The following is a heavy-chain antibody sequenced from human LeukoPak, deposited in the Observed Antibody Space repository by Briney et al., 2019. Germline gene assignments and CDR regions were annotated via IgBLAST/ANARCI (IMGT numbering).Heavy chain of an antibody. Sequence: GGSLRLSCVASGFTFSSYGMHWVRQAPGKGLEWVAVISYDGSNKYYADSVKGRFTISRDNSKNTLYLQMNSLRAEDTAVYYCAKDDTLYRYGGYGISNGLLDYWGQGTLVTVSS. CDR1: GFTFSSYG. D-gene: IGHD5-12*01. CDR2: ISYDGSNK. V-gene: IGHV3-30*18. CDR3: AKDDTLYRYGGYGISNGLLDY. J-gene: IGHJ4*02.